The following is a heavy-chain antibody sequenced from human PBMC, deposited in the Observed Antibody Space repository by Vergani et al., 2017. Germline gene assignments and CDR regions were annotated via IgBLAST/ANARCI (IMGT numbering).Heavy chain of an antibody. Sequence: EVQLVESGGGLVQPGGSLRLSCAASGFTVSSNYMSWVRQAPGKGLEWVSVIYSGGSTYYADSVKGRFTISRDNSKNSLYLQMNSLRAEDTAVYYCARDQRLAAAEFYYYYYGMDVWGQGTTVTVSS. CDR2: IYSGGST. J-gene: IGHJ6*02. CDR1: GFTVSSNY. CDR3: ARDQRLAAAEFYYYYYGMDV. D-gene: IGHD6-13*01. V-gene: IGHV3-66*01.